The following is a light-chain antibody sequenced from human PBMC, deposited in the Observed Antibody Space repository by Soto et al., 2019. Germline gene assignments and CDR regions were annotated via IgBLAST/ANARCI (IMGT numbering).Light chain of an antibody. CDR2: DAS. CDR3: QHVWT. J-gene: IGKJ1*01. CDR1: QDISNY. Sequence: DIQMTQSPSSLSASVGDRVTITCQASQDISNYLNWYQQKPGKAPKLLIYDASNLETGVPSRFSGSGSGTDFTFTISSLQPEDIATYYGQHVWTFGQGTKVEIK. V-gene: IGKV1-33*01.